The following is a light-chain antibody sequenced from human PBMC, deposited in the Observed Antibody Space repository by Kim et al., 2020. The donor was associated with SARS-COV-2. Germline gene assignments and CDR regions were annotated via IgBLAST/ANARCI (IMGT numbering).Light chain of an antibody. CDR1: QDISDS. CDR3: QQYNNMPVT. V-gene: IGKV1-33*01. CDR2: DVT. J-gene: IGKJ4*01. Sequence: DIQMTQSPSSLSASVGDRVTITCQASQDISDSLNWYQQKPGKAPKILISDVTYLERGVPSRFSGSGYGTHFTFTISSFQSEDIATYYCQQYNNMPVTFGGGTKVDIK.